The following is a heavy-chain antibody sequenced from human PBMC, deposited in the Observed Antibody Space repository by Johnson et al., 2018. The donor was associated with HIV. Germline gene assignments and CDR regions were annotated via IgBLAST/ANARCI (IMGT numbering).Heavy chain of an antibody. CDR3: AKGEWGAGTDAFDI. V-gene: IGHV3-30*18. CDR1: GFTFSSYG. CDR2: ISYDGSNK. Sequence: QVQLVESGGGVVQPGRSLRLSCAASGFTFSSYGMHWVRQAPGKGLEWVAVISYDGSNKYYADSVKGRFTISRDNSKNTLYLQMNSLRAEDTAVYYCAKGEWGAGTDAFDIWGQGTMVTVSS. D-gene: IGHD3-16*01. J-gene: IGHJ3*02.